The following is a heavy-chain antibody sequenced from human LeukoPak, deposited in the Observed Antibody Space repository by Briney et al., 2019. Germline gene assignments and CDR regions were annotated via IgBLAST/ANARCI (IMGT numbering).Heavy chain of an antibody. CDR2: INPNSGGT. V-gene: IGHV1-2*02. CDR3: ASIWFGESYSGDF. Sequence: ASVKVSCKASGYTFTDYYMHWVRQAPGQGLEWMGWINPNSGGTNYAQRFQGRVTMTRDTSISTAYMELSRLTSDDTAAYYCASIWFGESYSGDFWGQGTLVTVSS. CDR1: GYTFTDYY. J-gene: IGHJ4*02. D-gene: IGHD3-10*01.